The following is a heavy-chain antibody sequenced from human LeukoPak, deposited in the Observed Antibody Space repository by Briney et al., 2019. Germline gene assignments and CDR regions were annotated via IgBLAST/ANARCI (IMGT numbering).Heavy chain of an antibody. J-gene: IGHJ6*02. CDR1: GFTFSSYG. CDR3: AKDLLGGDYNLHPYYYGMDV. CDR2: ISYDGSNK. D-gene: IGHD4-17*01. Sequence: GGSLRLSCAASGFTFSSYGMHWVRQAPGKGLEWVAVISYDGSNKYYADSVKGRFTISRDNSKNTLYLQMNSLRAEDTAVYYCAKDLLGGDYNLHPYYYGMDVWGQGTTVTVSS. V-gene: IGHV3-30*18.